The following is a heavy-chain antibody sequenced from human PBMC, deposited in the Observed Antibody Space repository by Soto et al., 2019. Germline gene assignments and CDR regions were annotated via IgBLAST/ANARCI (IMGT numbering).Heavy chain of an antibody. V-gene: IGHV4-59*01. D-gene: IGHD6-13*01. CDR2: IYYSGST. Sequence: SETLSLTCTVSGGPISSYYWSWIRQPPGKGLEWIGYIYYSGSTNYNSSLKSRVTISVDTSKNQFSLKLSSVTAADTAVYYCARDRGGYSSSWYRSGMDVWGQGTTVTVSS. CDR1: GGPISSYY. J-gene: IGHJ6*02. CDR3: ARDRGGYSSSWYRSGMDV.